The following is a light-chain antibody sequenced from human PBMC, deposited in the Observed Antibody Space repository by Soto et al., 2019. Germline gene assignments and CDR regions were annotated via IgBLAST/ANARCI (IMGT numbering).Light chain of an antibody. Sequence: EILLTQSPGALAVSQGEVATLSCRASQSVRDNLAWYQQKPGQAPRLLIYRASIRATGVPARFSGSGSGTEFTLTISGLQSEDVSIYFCQHYNFWPHSFGQGTKVDIK. CDR3: QHYNFWPHS. V-gene: IGKV3-15*01. CDR2: RAS. CDR1: QSVRDN. J-gene: IGKJ2*01.